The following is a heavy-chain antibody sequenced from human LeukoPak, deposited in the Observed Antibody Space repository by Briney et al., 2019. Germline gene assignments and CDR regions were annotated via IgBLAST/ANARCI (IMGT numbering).Heavy chain of an antibody. J-gene: IGHJ4*02. D-gene: IGHD6-13*01. V-gene: IGHV4-34*01. CDR3: ARHGRGAAARVDY. CDR1: GGSFSGYY. CDR2: INHSGST. Sequence: SETLSLTCAVYGGSFSGYYWSWIRQPPGKGLEWIGEINHSGSTNYNPSLKSRVTISVDTSKNQFSLKLSSVTAADTAVYYCARHGRGAAARVDYWGQGTLVTVSS.